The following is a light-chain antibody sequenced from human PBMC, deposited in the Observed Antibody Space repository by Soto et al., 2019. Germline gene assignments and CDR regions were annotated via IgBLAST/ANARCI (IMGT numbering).Light chain of an antibody. CDR2: DAS. J-gene: IGKJ1*01. V-gene: IGKV1-5*01. CDR3: QQYNSYST. CDR1: QSISSW. Sequence: QMTQSPSTLSASVGDRVTITCRASQSISSWLAWYQQKPGKAPKLLICDASSLESGVPSRFSGSGSGTEFTLTISSLQPDDFATYYCQQYNSYSTFGQGTKV.